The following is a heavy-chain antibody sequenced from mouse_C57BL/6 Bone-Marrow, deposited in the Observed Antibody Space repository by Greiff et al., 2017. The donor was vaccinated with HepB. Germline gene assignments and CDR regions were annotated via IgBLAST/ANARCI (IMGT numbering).Heavy chain of an antibody. V-gene: IGHV1-82*01. Sequence: VKVVESGPELVKPGASVKISCKASGYAFSSSWMNWVKQRPGKGLEWIGRIYPGDGDTNYNGKFKGKATLTADKSSSTAYMQLSSLTSEDSAVYFCARYDGYYGWFAYWGQGTLVTVSA. CDR3: ARYDGYYGWFAY. CDR1: GYAFSSSW. J-gene: IGHJ3*01. D-gene: IGHD2-3*01. CDR2: IYPGDGDT.